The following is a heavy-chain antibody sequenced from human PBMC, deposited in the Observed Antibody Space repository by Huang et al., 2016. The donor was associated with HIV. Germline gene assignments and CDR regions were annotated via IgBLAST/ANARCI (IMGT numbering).Heavy chain of an antibody. CDR2: INPSDGST. CDR3: ARDRDFYDSSGYWGFNYFDY. J-gene: IGHJ4*02. D-gene: IGHD3-22*01. Sequence: QVQLVQSGAEVKKPGASVKVSCKASGYAFTSYYMHWVRQAPGQGLEWREIINPSDGSTSYAQKFQGRVTPTRDTSTNTVFMELSSLRSDDTAVYYCARDRDFYDSSGYWGFNYFDYWGQGTLVTVSS. V-gene: IGHV1-46*01. CDR1: GYAFTSYY.